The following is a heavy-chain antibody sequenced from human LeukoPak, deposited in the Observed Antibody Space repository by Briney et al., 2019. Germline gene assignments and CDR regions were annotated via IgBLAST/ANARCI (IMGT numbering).Heavy chain of an antibody. V-gene: IGHV3-7*01. CDR1: GFSFNNYW. CDR3: ATDGYNSARDY. Sequence: GGSLTLSCRASGFSFNNYWMSWVRQAPGKGLEWVANTKPDGSEKYYVDSVRGRFTISRDNAKNLLYLQMSNLRAEDTAVYYCATDGYNSARDYWGQGTLVTVSS. CDR2: TKPDGSEK. D-gene: IGHD5-12*01. J-gene: IGHJ4*02.